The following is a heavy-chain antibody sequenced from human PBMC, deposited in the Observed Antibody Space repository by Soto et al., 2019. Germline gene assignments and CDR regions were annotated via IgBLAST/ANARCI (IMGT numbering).Heavy chain of an antibody. CDR1: GYTFSSYG. Sequence: GGSLRLSCAASGYTFSSYGMHWVRQAPGKGMEWVAVISYDGSNKYYADSVKGRFTISRDNSKNTLYLQMNSLRAEDTAVYYCAKDVVVGATTGLGDYYYYYGMDVWGQGTTVTVSS. CDR3: AKDVVVGATTGLGDYYYYYGMDV. CDR2: ISYDGSNK. J-gene: IGHJ6*02. D-gene: IGHD1-26*01. V-gene: IGHV3-30*18.